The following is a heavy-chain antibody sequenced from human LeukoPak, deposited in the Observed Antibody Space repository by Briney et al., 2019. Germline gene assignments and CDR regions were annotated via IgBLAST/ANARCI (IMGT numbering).Heavy chain of an antibody. Sequence: GASVKVSCKASGYTFTGYYMHWVRQAPGQGLEWMGRLNPNSGGTNYAQKFQGRVTMTRDTSISTAYMELSRLRSDDTAVYYCARTRQTTEYSSSFSGPPYYYFDYWGQGTLVTVSS. CDR1: GYTFTGYY. D-gene: IGHD6-6*01. CDR2: LNPNSGGT. CDR3: ARTRQTTEYSSSFSGPPYYYFDY. V-gene: IGHV1-2*06. J-gene: IGHJ4*02.